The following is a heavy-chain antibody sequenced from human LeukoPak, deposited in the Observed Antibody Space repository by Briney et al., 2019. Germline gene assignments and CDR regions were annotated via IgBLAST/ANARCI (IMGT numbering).Heavy chain of an antibody. CDR1: GGTISSYA. CDR3: ARGYSGYHDAFHI. Sequence: SVKVSCKASGGTISSYAIMWVRQAPGQGLEWMGGIIPMFDTADYAQKFQGRVTFTADESTTTAYMELSSLRSEDTAVYYCARGYSGYHDAFHIWGQGTMVTVSS. J-gene: IGHJ3*02. V-gene: IGHV1-69*13. D-gene: IGHD1-26*01. CDR2: IIPMFDTA.